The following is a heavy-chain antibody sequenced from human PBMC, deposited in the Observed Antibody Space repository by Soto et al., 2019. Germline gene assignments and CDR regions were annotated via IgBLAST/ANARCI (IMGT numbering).Heavy chain of an antibody. CDR2: INKDGSRK. V-gene: IGHV3-7*03. CDR1: GFTLSNYW. D-gene: IGHD7-27*01. CDR3: VRELGLAY. Sequence: AGGSLRLSCAASGFTLSNYWMTWVRQAPGKGLEWVANINKDGSRKNYVDSVKGRFTIARDNGQNSLSLQINSLRVEDTAVYYCVRELGLAYWGQGALVTVSS. J-gene: IGHJ4*02.